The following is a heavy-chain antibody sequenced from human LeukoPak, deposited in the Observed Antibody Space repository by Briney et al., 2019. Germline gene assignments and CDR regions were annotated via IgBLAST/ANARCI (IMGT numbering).Heavy chain of an antibody. CDR2: ISSRGSTI. Sequence: GGSLRLSCAASGFTFSDYYMSWIRQAPGEGLEWVSYISSRGSTIYYADSVKGRFTISRDNAKNSLYLQMNSLRAEDTAVYYCARHDTAMATDYGMGVWGQGTTVTVSS. D-gene: IGHD5-18*01. CDR1: GFTFSDYY. J-gene: IGHJ6*02. V-gene: IGHV3-11*01. CDR3: ARHDTAMATDYGMGV.